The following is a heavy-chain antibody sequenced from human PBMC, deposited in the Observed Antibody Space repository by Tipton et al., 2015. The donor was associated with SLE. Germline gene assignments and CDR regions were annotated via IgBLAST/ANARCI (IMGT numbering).Heavy chain of an antibody. V-gene: IGHV4-59*01. D-gene: IGHD7-27*01. Sequence: LSLTCTVSGGSTSRYNWSWIRQPPGKGLEWIGYIHYSGSTNYNPSLESRVTISVDTSKNQFSLKLRSVSAADTAVYYCARVTIGPANWGNWFDPWGQGSLVTVSS. CDR2: IHYSGST. J-gene: IGHJ5*02. CDR1: GGSTSRYN. CDR3: ARVTIGPANWGNWFDP.